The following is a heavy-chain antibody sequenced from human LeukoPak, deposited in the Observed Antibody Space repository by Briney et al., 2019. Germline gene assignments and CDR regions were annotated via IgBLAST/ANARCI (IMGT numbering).Heavy chain of an antibody. CDR1: GFTFSDYY. J-gene: IGHJ6*02. CDR3: ARERSSSWYTQQADYYYYGMDV. D-gene: IGHD6-13*01. CDR2: ISSSGSTI. Sequence: GGSLRLSCAASGFTFSDYYMSWIRQAPGKGLEWVSYISSSGSTIYYADSVKGRFTISRDNAKNSLYLQMNNLRAEDTAVYYCARERSSSWYTQQADYYYYGMDVWGQGTTVTVSS. V-gene: IGHV3-11*01.